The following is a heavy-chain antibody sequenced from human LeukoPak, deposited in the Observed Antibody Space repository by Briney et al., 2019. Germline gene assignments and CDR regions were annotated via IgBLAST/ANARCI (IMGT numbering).Heavy chain of an antibody. V-gene: IGHV3-21*01. CDR2: ISSSSSYI. Sequence: GGSLRLSCAASGFTFSSYSMNWVRQAPGKGLEWVSSISSSSSYIYYADSVKGRFTISRDNAKNSLYLQVNSLRAEDTAVYYCARDMDLDIVVVVAATALDYWGQGTLVTVSS. CDR1: GFTFSSYS. D-gene: IGHD2-15*01. CDR3: ARDMDLDIVVVVAATALDY. J-gene: IGHJ4*02.